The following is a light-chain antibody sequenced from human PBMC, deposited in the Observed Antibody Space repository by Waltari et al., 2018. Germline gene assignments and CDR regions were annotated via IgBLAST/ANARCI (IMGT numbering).Light chain of an antibody. CDR3: QQYNSYHIFT. J-gene: IGKJ3*01. CDR2: KAS. Sequence: DIQMTQSPSTLSASVGDRVTITCRASQNINSWLAWYQQKPGKAPKLLNYKASSLETGVPSRFSGSESGTEFTLTINSLQPDDFATYYCQQYNSYHIFTFGPGTKVEI. V-gene: IGKV1-5*03. CDR1: QNINSW.